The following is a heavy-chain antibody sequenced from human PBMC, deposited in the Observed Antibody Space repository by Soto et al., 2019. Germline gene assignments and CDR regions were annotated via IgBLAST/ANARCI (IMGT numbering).Heavy chain of an antibody. D-gene: IGHD3-3*01. CDR3: AKEVWSCPMDF. J-gene: IGHJ6*02. CDR1: GFTFSSYG. Sequence: QVQLVESGGGVVQPGRSLRLSCAASGFTFSSYGMHWVRQAPGKGLEWVAVIYDGSTKYYADSVKGRFTISRDNSKNTLYLQMNSLSAEDTAVYYCAKEVWSCPMDFWGRGTTVTVSS. V-gene: IGHV3-30*18. CDR2: IYDGSTK.